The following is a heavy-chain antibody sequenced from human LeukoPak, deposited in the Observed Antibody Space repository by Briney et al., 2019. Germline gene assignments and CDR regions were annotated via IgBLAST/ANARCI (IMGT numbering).Heavy chain of an antibody. Sequence: GGSLRLSCAASGFTFSNSAMNWVRQVPGKALEWVSSIDYDSSHIYYAASVRGRFTISRDNARNSVYLQMNSLRVEDTAVYYCARDPLRFLRVGHYDYWGQGTLVAVSS. CDR2: IDYDSSHI. V-gene: IGHV3-21*01. CDR3: ARDPLRFLRVGHYDY. D-gene: IGHD3-3*01. J-gene: IGHJ4*02. CDR1: GFTFSNSA.